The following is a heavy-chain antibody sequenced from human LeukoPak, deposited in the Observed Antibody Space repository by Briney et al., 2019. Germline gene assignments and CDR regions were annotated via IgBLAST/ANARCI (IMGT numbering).Heavy chain of an antibody. J-gene: IGHJ4*02. CDR3: TSLTTYSSGWFDY. V-gene: IGHV3-15*01. Sequence: GGSLRLSCAASGFTFSNAWMSWVRQAPGKGLEWVGRIKSKTDGGTTDYAAPVKGRFTISRDDSKNTLYLQMNSLKTEDTAVYYCTSLTTYSSGWFDYWGQGTLVTVSS. D-gene: IGHD6-19*01. CDR1: GFTFSNAW. CDR2: IKSKTDGGTT.